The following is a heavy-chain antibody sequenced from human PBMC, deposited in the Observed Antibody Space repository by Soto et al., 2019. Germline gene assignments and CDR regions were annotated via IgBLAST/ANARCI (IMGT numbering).Heavy chain of an antibody. V-gene: IGHV3-30*18. CDR3: AKDVRSRMAGPAY. J-gene: IGHJ4*02. D-gene: IGHD2-8*01. CDR2: ISYDGNEK. CDR1: GFTFSSHG. Sequence: GSLRLSCAASGFTFSSHGMHWVRQAPGKGLEWVAVISYDGNEKYSADSVRGRFTISRDNSMSTLYLQMNSLISEDTALYYCAKDVRSRMAGPAYWGQGTQVTVSS.